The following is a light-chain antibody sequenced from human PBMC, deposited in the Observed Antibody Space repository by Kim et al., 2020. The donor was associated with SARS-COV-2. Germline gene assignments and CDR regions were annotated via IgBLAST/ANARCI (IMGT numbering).Light chain of an antibody. Sequence: ATINCKSSQSVLYSSNNKNYLAWYQQRPRQPPKLLLYWASTRESGVPDRFSGSGSGTDFTLTISRLQAEDVAVYYCQQYYSVPWTFGPGTKVDIK. J-gene: IGKJ1*01. CDR2: WAS. CDR1: QSVLYSSNNKNY. CDR3: QQYYSVPWT. V-gene: IGKV4-1*01.